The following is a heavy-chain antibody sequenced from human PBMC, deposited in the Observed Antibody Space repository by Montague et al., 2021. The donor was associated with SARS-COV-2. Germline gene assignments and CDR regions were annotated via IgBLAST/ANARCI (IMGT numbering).Heavy chain of an antibody. CDR1: GFTFSSYG. CDR2: IWYDGSKN. V-gene: IGHV3-33*01. J-gene: IGHJ6*02. D-gene: IGHD6-25*01. CDR3: ARDSSGGSDWYYYYGMDV. Sequence: SLRLSCAASGFTFSSYGMHWVRQAPGKGLEWVAIIWYDGSKNYYADSVKGRFTISRDNSKNTLYLQMNTLRAEDTAVYYCARDSSGGSDWYYYYGMDVWGQGTTVTVSS.